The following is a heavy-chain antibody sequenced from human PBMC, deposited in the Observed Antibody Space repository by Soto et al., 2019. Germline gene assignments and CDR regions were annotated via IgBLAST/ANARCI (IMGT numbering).Heavy chain of an antibody. CDR1: GLTYASYG. J-gene: IGHJ3*02. V-gene: IGHV1-18*01. CDR2: ISAYNGNT. Sequence: VKPSSKAPGLTYASYGRSSVRQAPGQGLEWMGWISAYNGNTNYAQKLQGRVTMTTDTSTSTAYMELRSLSSDDTAVYYCAKGVFLFAFDIWGQRTMVTVSS. CDR3: AKGVFLFAFDI. D-gene: IGHD6-13*01.